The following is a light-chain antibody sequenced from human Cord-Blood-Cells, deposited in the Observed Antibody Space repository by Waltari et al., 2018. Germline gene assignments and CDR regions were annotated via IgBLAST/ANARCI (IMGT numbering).Light chain of an antibody. CDR3: SSYTSSSTVV. CDR2: DVS. Sequence: QNALPQPAAVSGAPGQSITISCTGTSSAAGAYHYISWYQQHPGKAPKLMIYDVSNRPSGVSNRFSGSKSGNTASLTISGLQAEDEADYYCSSYTSSSTVVFGGGTKLTVL. J-gene: IGLJ2*01. V-gene: IGLV2-14*01. CDR1: SSAAGAYHY.